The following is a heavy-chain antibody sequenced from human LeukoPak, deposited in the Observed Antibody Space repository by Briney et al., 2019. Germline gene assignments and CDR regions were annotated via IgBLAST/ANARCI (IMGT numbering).Heavy chain of an antibody. V-gene: IGHV1-2*02. Sequence: ASVKVSCKASEYTFTDYYIHWMRQAPGQGLEWIGWINPDDGFTSYAQKFQGRVTMNRDMSIGTAYMELSRLTSDDTAVYYCARDDYGGNSFDHWGQGTLVLVSS. CDR2: INPDDGFT. CDR3: ARDDYGGNSFDH. CDR1: EYTFTDYY. J-gene: IGHJ4*02. D-gene: IGHD4/OR15-4a*01.